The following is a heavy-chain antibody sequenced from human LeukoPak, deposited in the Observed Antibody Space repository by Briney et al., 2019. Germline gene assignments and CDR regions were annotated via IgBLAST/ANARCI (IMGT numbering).Heavy chain of an antibody. CDR1: GFTFSSYS. Sequence: GGSLRLSCAASGFTFSSYSMNWVRQAPGKGQARVSSISSSSRYIYYADSVKGRFTISRDNAKNSLYLQMNSLRAEDAAVYYCARDGIYGGNSGLLDYWGQGTRVTVSS. V-gene: IGHV3-21*01. D-gene: IGHD4-23*01. CDR3: ARDGIYGGNSGLLDY. J-gene: IGHJ4*02. CDR2: ISSSSRYI.